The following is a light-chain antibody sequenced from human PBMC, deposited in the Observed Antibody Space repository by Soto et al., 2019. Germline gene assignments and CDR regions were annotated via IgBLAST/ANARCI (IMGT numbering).Light chain of an antibody. CDR1: KLGDKY. CDR3: QAWDNSSYV. Sequence: SYELTQPPSVSVSPGQTASITCSGDKLGDKYACWYQQKPGQSPVLVIYQDSKRPSGIPERFSGSNSGNTATLTISGTQPMDEADYYCQAWDNSSYVFGTGTKLTVL. CDR2: QDS. J-gene: IGLJ1*01. V-gene: IGLV3-1*01.